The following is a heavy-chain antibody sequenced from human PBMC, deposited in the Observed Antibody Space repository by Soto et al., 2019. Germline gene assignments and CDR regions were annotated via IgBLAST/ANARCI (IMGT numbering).Heavy chain of an antibody. Sequence: PGGSLRLSCAASGFTFSSYAMSWVRQAPGKGLEWVSAISGSGGSTYYADSVKGRFTISRDNSKNTLYLQMNSLRAEDTAVYYCAKVPYYDFWSGYPFDYWGQGTLVTVSS. J-gene: IGHJ4*02. CDR2: ISGSGGST. CDR1: GFTFSSYA. V-gene: IGHV3-23*01. D-gene: IGHD3-3*01. CDR3: AKVPYYDFWSGYPFDY.